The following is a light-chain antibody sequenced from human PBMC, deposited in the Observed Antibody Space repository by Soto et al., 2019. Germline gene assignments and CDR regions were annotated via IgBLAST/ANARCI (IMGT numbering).Light chain of an antibody. CDR1: SSNIGSNY. CDR3: AAWDDSLSGVV. J-gene: IGLJ2*01. V-gene: IGLV1-47*01. CDR2: RNN. Sequence: QSVLTQPTSASGSPGQRVTTSCSGSSSNIGSNYVYWYQQLPGTPPKLLIYRNNQRPSGVPDRFSGSKSGTSASLAISGLRSEDEADYYCAAWDDSLSGVVFGGGTQLTVL.